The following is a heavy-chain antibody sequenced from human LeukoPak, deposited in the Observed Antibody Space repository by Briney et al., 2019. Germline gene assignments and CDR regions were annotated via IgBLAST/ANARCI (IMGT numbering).Heavy chain of an antibody. CDR3: AKSLRTRIYYFDY. CDR2: KAFDGSDE. J-gene: IGHJ4*02. CDR1: GFIFSSYA. Sequence: PGRSLRLSCAASGFIFSSYAMHWVRQAPGKGLEWVAVKAFDGSDEYYADSVKGRFTIFRDNSKNTLYLQMNGLRGEDTAVYYCAKSLRTRIYYFDYWGQGTLVTVSS. D-gene: IGHD1-7*01. V-gene: IGHV3-30*04.